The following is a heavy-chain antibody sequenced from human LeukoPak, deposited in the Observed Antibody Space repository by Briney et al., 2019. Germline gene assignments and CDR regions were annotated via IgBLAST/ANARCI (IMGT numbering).Heavy chain of an antibody. D-gene: IGHD3-22*01. CDR2: IYYSGST. CDR3: ARGRYYYGSSGTKIQDAFDI. V-gene: IGHV4-30-4*01. Sequence: SETLSLTCTVSGGSISSGDYYWSWIRQPPGKGLEWIGYIYYSGSTYYNPSLKSRVTISVDTSKNQFSLKLSSVTAADTAVYYCARGRYYYGSSGTKIQDAFDIWGQGTMVTVSS. J-gene: IGHJ3*02. CDR1: GGSISSGDYY.